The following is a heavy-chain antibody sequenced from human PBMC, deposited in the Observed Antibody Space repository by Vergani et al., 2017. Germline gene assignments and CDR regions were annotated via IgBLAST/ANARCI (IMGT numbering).Heavy chain of an antibody. CDR3: AGGRGSYQYYYYYYYMDV. D-gene: IGHD1-26*01. CDR2: IYYSGST. J-gene: IGHJ6*03. CDR1: SYSISSGYY. V-gene: IGHV4-38-2*02. Sequence: QVQLQESGPGLVKPSETLSLTCTVSSYSISSGYYWGWIRQTPGKGLEWIGSIYYSGSTYYNPSLESRVTMSVDTSKNQFSLKLSSVTAADTAVYYCAGGRGSYQYYYYYYYMDVWGKGTTVTVSS.